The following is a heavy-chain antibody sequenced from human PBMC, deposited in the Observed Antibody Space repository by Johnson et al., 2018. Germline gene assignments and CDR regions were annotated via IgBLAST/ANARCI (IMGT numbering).Heavy chain of an antibody. CDR3: AREADSHDAFDV. Sequence: QVQLVQSGGGVVQPGRSPRVACAASRFTFRSCGLHWVRQAPGKGLEWVPILSHDGTNKYYADPVKGRFTISRDNSKNTLYLQMNSLRAEDTAVYYRAREADSHDAFDVWGQGTMVTVSS. D-gene: IGHD2-15*01. CDR2: LSHDGTNK. CDR1: RFTFRSCG. J-gene: IGHJ3*01. V-gene: IGHV3-30*03.